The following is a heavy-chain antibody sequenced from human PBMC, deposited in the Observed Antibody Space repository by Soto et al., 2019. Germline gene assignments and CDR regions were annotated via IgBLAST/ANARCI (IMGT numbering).Heavy chain of an antibody. D-gene: IGHD3-3*01. V-gene: IGHV3-23*01. CDR2: ISGGGGST. CDR3: AKSRVDFWSGQIEYYFDY. CDR1: GFTFSSYA. Sequence: GGSLRLSCAASGFTFSSYAMSWVRQAPGKGLEWVSAISGGGGSTYYADSVKGRFTISRDNSKKTLYLQMNSLRAEDTAVYYCAKSRVDFWSGQIEYYFDYWGQGTLVTVSS. J-gene: IGHJ4*02.